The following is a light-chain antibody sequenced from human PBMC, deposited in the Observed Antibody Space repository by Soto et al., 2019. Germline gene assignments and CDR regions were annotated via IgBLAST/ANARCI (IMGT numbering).Light chain of an antibody. CDR1: QTVLVSSNNKNY. V-gene: IGKV4-1*01. Sequence: DIVMTQSPDSLAVSLGERATITCKSSQTVLVSSNNKNYFAWYRQKAGQPHKLLIYWPSTRESGVPDRTSGSGYGADFTLSISSLQVDDVAVYYCQQYLSFPYTFGRGTKLEIK. CDR3: QQYLSFPYT. CDR2: WPS. J-gene: IGKJ2*01.